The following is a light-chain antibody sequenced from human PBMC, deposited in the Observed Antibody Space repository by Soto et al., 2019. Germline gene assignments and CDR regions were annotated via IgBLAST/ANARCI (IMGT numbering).Light chain of an antibody. J-gene: IGKJ2*01. Sequence: DVQMTQSPSTLSASVGDRVTITCRASQPINSRLASFQQKPGKAPQLLIHDASSLESGVPSRFSGIGFGTDFTLIITNLQPDDFATYYCQQYKTYPFTFGQGTKLEVK. CDR2: DAS. CDR3: QQYKTYPFT. CDR1: QPINSR. V-gene: IGKV1-5*01.